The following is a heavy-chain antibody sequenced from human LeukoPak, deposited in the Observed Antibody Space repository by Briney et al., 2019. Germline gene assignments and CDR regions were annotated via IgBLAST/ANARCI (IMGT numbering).Heavy chain of an antibody. Sequence: SETLSLXCTVSGGSISSGSYNWSWIRQPAGKGLEWIGRIYTSGSTNYNPSLKSRLTISVDTSKNQFSLKLSSVTAADTAVYYCARYNWNDVLFDSWGQGTLVTVSS. D-gene: IGHD1-20*01. CDR1: GGSISSGSYN. CDR3: ARYNWNDVLFDS. CDR2: IYTSGST. V-gene: IGHV4-61*02. J-gene: IGHJ4*02.